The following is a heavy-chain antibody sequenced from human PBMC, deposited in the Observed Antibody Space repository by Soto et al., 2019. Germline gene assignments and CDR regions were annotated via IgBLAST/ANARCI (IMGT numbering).Heavy chain of an antibody. V-gene: IGHV1-2*02. CDR1: GYTFTGYY. Sequence: VASVKVSCKASGYTFTGYYIHWVRQAPGQGLEWMGWVNPNSGGANYSQNFQGRVTMTRDTSITTAYMELSRLRSDDTAEYYCARGYCSGGTCYLSEALDIWGQGTMVTVSS. CDR3: ARGYCSGGTCYLSEALDI. D-gene: IGHD2-15*01. J-gene: IGHJ3*02. CDR2: VNPNSGGA.